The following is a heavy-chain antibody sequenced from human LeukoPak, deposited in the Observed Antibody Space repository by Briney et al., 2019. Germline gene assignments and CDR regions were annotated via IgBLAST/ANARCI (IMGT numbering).Heavy chain of an antibody. J-gene: IGHJ4*02. CDR1: GFNFEDYA. CDR3: TGEVERGGSYWGGDS. V-gene: IGHV3-49*04. Sequence: GGSLRLSCATSGFNFEDYAINWVRQAPGKGLEWVGLITSKAYDGTTELAASVKGRFSISRDESKPIAYLQMNSLKIEDTGVYYCTGEVERGGSYWGGDSWGQGTQVTVSS. CDR2: ITSKAYDGTT. D-gene: IGHD1-26*01.